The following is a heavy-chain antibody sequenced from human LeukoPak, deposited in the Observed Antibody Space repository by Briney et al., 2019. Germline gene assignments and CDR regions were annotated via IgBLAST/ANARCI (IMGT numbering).Heavy chain of an antibody. CDR3: ARGSMTTDAFDI. CDR2: IYYCGST. Sequence: PSETLSLTCTVSGGSISSHYWSWIRQPPGKGPEWIGYIYYCGSTNYNPSLKSRVTISVDTSKNQFSLKLSSVTAADTAVYYCARGSMTTDAFDIWGQGTMVTVSS. CDR1: GGSISSHY. V-gene: IGHV4-59*11. D-gene: IGHD1-14*01. J-gene: IGHJ3*02.